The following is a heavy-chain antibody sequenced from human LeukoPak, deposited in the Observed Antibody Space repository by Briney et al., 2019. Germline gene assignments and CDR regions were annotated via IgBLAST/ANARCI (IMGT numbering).Heavy chain of an antibody. CDR3: AKEVLLFDY. CDR2: ISGSGGST. Sequence: XLSXXXXGFTXXXYSMNWVRQAPGKGLEWVSAISGSGGSTYYADSVKGRFTISRDNSKNTLYLQMNSLKAEDTAVYYCAKEVLLFDYWGQGTLVTVSS. CDR1: GFTXXXYS. V-gene: IGHV3-23*01. D-gene: IGHD4/OR15-4a*01. J-gene: IGHJ4*02.